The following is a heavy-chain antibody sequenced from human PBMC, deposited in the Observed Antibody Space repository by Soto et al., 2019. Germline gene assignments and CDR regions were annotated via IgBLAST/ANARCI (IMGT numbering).Heavy chain of an antibody. D-gene: IGHD3-16*01. V-gene: IGHV2-5*02. CDR3: AHREGDDHGWGSYKDAIDV. CDR2: IYGDDGE. J-gene: IGHJ3*01. Sequence: QITLKESGPTLVKPTQTLTLTCTFSGFSLSSSGVGVGWIRQPPGKALEWLALIYGDDGERYTPSLKTRLTITKATSKNQMGLTMTNMDPLDTATYYCAHREGDDHGWGSYKDAIDVCGQGTMVTGSS. CDR1: GFSLSSSGVG.